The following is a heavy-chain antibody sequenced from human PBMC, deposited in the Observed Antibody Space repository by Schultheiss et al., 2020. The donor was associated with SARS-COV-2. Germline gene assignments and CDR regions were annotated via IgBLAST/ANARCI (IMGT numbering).Heavy chain of an antibody. CDR3: AKDIGDYGDAVFDY. J-gene: IGHJ4*02. D-gene: IGHD4-17*01. CDR2: IGTAGDT. Sequence: GGSLRLSCAACGFTFSSYDMHWVRQAKGKGLEWVSAIGTAGDTYYPDSVKGRFTISRDNSKNTLYLQMNSLRAEDTAVYYCAKDIGDYGDAVFDYWGQGTLVTVSS. CDR1: GFTFSSYD. V-gene: IGHV3-13*01.